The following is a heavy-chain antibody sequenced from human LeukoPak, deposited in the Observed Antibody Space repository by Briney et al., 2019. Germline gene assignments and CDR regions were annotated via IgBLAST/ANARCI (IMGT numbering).Heavy chain of an antibody. CDR2: MNPNSGNT. V-gene: IGHV1-8*01. J-gene: IGHJ4*02. CDR3: ARGPKWTGSYYYFDY. Sequence: ASVKVSCKTSGYTFPSNDINWVRQATGQGLGWMGWMNPNSGNTGYTQKFQGRVTISRNTSITTAYMELSSLRSEDTGVYYCARGPKWTGSYYYFDYWGQGTLVTVSS. CDR1: GYTFPSND. D-gene: IGHD1-26*01.